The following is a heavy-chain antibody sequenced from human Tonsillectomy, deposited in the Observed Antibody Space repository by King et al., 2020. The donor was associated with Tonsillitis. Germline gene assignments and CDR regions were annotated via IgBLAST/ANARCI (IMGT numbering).Heavy chain of an antibody. CDR3: ARDYDYVWESRPFDY. J-gene: IGHJ4*02. D-gene: IGHD3-16*01. Sequence: VQLVESGGGLVKPGGSLRLSCAASGFTFSSYSMNWVRQAPGKGLEWVSSISSSSSYIYYADSVKGRFTISRDNAKNSLYLQMNSLRAEDTAVYYCARDYDYVWESRPFDYWGQGTLVTVSS. CDR1: GFTFSSYS. CDR2: ISSSSSYI. V-gene: IGHV3-21*01.